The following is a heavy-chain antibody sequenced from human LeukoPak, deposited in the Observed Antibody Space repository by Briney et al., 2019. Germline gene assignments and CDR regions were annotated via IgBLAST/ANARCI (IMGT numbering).Heavy chain of an antibody. D-gene: IGHD6-13*01. V-gene: IGHV4-39*07. CDR3: ARERAAAGTGYHYYYMDV. Sequence: SETLSLTCTVSGGSIDSSTHYWGWIRQPPGKGLEWIGSIYYTGLTYYNPSLKSRVTVSVDTSKNQFSLSLTSVTAADTAVYYCARERAAAGTGYHYYYMDVWGKGTTVTVSS. J-gene: IGHJ6*03. CDR1: GGSIDSSTHY. CDR2: IYYTGLT.